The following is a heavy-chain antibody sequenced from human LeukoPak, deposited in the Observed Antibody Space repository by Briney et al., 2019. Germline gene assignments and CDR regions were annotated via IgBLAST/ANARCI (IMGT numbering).Heavy chain of an antibody. Sequence: PSETLSLTCAISGDSVSSNSAAWNWIRQSPSRGLEWLGRTYYRSKWYNDYAVSVKSRMTINPDTSKNQFSLQLNSVTPEDTAVYYCARGTQLLWFGELFFGAGDWFDPWGQGTLVTVSS. CDR2: TYYRSKWYN. D-gene: IGHD3-10*01. J-gene: IGHJ5*02. CDR1: GDSVSSNSAA. CDR3: ARGTQLLWFGELFFGAGDWFDP. V-gene: IGHV6-1*01.